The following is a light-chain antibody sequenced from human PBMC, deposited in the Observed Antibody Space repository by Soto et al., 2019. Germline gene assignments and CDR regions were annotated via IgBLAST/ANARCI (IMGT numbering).Light chain of an antibody. Sequence: DIQMTQSPSTLSASVGDRVTITCRASQSIRSRLAWYQQKPGKAPKLLIYKASSLQSGVPSRFSGSGSETEFTLTISSLQPDDFATYFCQQYNTYPWTFGQVTKVEIK. CDR2: KAS. CDR3: QQYNTYPWT. V-gene: IGKV1-5*03. CDR1: QSIRSR. J-gene: IGKJ1*01.